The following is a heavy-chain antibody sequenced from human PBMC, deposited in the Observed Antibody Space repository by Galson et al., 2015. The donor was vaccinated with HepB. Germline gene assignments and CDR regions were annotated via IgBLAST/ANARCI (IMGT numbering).Heavy chain of an antibody. CDR1: GGSISSGSYY. CDR3: ARSFSAALDAFDI. Sequence: TLSLTCTVSGGSISSGSYYWSWIRQPAGKGLEWIGRIYTSGSTNYNPSLKSRVTISVDTSKNQFSLKLSSVTAADTAVYYCARSFSAALDAFDIWGQGTMVTVSS. D-gene: IGHD2-2*01. V-gene: IGHV4-61*02. J-gene: IGHJ3*02. CDR2: IYTSGST.